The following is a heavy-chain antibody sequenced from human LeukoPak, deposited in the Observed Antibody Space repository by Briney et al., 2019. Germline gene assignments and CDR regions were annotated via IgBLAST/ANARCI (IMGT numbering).Heavy chain of an antibody. Sequence: ASVKVSCKASGGTFSSYAISWVRQAPGQGLEWMGGIIPIFGTANYAQKFQGRVTITTDESTSAAYMELSSLRSEDTAVYYCARGYYGARGVIITADYWGQGTLVTVSS. V-gene: IGHV1-69*05. CDR1: GGTFSSYA. CDR3: ARGYYGARGVIITADY. J-gene: IGHJ4*02. D-gene: IGHD3-10*01. CDR2: IIPIFGTA.